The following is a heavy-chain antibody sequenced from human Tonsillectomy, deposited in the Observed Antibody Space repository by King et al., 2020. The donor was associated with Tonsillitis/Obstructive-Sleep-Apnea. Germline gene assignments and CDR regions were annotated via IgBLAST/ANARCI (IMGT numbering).Heavy chain of an antibody. V-gene: IGHV3-21*01. J-gene: IGHJ4*02. CDR3: AGSSDLEWLLLIY. D-gene: IGHD3-3*01. Sequence: QLVQSGGGLVKPGGSLRLSCAASGFTFSSYSMNWVRQAPGKGLEWVSSISSSSSYIYYADSVKGRFTISRDNAKNSLYLQMNSLRAEDTAVYYCAGSSDLEWLLLIYWGQGTLVTVSS. CDR1: GFTFSSYS. CDR2: ISSSSSYI.